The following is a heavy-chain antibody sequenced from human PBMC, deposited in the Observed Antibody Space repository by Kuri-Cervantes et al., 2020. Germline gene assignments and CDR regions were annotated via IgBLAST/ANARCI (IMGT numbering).Heavy chain of an antibody. V-gene: IGHV3-66*02. CDR1: GFTVSTNY. CDR2: IYIGGST. Sequence: GESLKISCVASGFTVSTNYMSWVRQAPGKGLEWVSVIYIGGSTYYADSVKGRFTISRDNSKNTLFLQMNSLRAEDTAVYYCARVGTMRSGSYYYLSPYWGQGTLVTVSS. CDR3: ARVGTMRSGSYYYLSPY. D-gene: IGHD3-10*01. J-gene: IGHJ4*02.